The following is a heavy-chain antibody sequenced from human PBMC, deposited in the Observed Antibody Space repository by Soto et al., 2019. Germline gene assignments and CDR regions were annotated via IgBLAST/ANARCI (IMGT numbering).Heavy chain of an antibody. V-gene: IGHV1-69*01. D-gene: IGHD3-10*01. CDR3: ARDRDDYGSGNYYNRIDF. CDR2: IIPIFGKP. Sequence: QVQLVQSGAEVKKPGSSVKVSCKASGGIFSTYAISWLRQAPGQGLEWMGGIIPIFGKPNYAQRFQGRVTITADESTSTAYMELSRLRSEDTAVYYCARDRDDYGSGNYYNRIDFWGKGTLVTVSS. CDR1: GGIFSTYA. J-gene: IGHJ4*02.